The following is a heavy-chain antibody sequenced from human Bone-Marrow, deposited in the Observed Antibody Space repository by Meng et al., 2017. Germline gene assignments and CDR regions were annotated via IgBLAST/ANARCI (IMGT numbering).Heavy chain of an antibody. V-gene: IGHV3-7*01. CDR2: IKQDGSEK. D-gene: IGHD3-10*01. CDR3: ARDPLDYYYGSGWNDY. Sequence: GESLKISCAASGFTFSSYWMSWVRQAPGKGLEWVANIKQDGSEKYYVDSVKGRFTISRDNAKNSLYLQMNSLRAEDTAVYYCARDPLDYYYGSGWNDYWGQGTLVTVSS. J-gene: IGHJ4*02. CDR1: GFTFSSYW.